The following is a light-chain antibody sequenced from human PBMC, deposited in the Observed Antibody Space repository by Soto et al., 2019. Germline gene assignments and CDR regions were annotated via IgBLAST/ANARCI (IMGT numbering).Light chain of an antibody. Sequence: QSVLTQTPSASGTPGQRVTISCSGSSSNLGSNTVNWFQQLPGTAPKLLIYNDNLRPSGVPDRFSVSTSGTSASLAISGLQSEDEADYYCAAWDDSLKDVFGTGTKLTVL. CDR3: AAWDDSLKDV. J-gene: IGLJ1*01. CDR2: NDN. CDR1: SSNLGSNT. V-gene: IGLV1-44*01.